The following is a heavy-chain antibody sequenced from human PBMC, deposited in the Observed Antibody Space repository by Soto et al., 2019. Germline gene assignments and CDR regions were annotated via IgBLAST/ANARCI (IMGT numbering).Heavy chain of an antibody. CDR2: ISGSGGST. CDR3: AKGSFHTYGYFSWFDP. J-gene: IGHJ5*02. V-gene: IGHV3-23*01. D-gene: IGHD5-18*01. CDR1: GFTFSSYA. Sequence: GGSLRLSCAASGFTFSSYAMSWVRQAPGKGLEWVSAISGSGGSTYNADSVKGRFTISRDNSKNTLYLQMNSLRVEDTAVYYCAKGSFHTYGYFSWFDPWGQGTLVTVSS.